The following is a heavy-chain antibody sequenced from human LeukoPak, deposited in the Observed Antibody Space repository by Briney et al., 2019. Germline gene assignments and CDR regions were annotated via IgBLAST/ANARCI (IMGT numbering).Heavy chain of an antibody. Sequence: GGSLRLSCAASGFTFSSFEMNWIRQAPGKGLEWVSYISSSGGTRYYADSVKGRFTISRDNAKNSLYLQMNSLRAEDTAVYYCAELGITMIGGVWGKGTTVTISS. CDR1: GFTFSSFE. D-gene: IGHD3-10*02. CDR2: ISSSGGTR. J-gene: IGHJ6*04. V-gene: IGHV3-48*03. CDR3: AELGITMIGGV.